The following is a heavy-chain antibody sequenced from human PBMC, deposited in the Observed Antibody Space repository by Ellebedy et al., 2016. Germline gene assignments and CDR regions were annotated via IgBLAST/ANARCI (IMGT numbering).Heavy chain of an antibody. CDR3: AKVFHYGSRRYSENYYYGLDV. D-gene: IGHD3-10*01. CDR1: RITFSSYD. CDR2: ISYDGSNN. J-gene: IGHJ6*02. V-gene: IGHV3-30*18. Sequence: GGSLRLXCAASRITFSSYDMHWVRQAPGKGLEWVAAISYDGSNNYYGDSVKGRFTISRDNSKNTLYLQMNSLGVEDAAVYYCAKVFHYGSRRYSENYYYGLDVWGQGTTVTVSS.